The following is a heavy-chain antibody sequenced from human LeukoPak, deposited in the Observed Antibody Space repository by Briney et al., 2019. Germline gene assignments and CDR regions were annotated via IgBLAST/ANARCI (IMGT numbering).Heavy chain of an antibody. CDR2: IYYTGVT. CDR3: VREEASAGDY. J-gene: IGHJ4*02. CDR1: GGSISSNSHY. V-gene: IGHV4-39*01. Sequence: SETLSLTCTVSGGSISSNSHYWAWIRQPPGKGLEWIGSIYYTGVTFYSPSLKSRVTISVDTSKNQFSLKVISVTAADTAVYYCVREEASAGDYWGQGTLVTVSS. D-gene: IGHD6-13*01.